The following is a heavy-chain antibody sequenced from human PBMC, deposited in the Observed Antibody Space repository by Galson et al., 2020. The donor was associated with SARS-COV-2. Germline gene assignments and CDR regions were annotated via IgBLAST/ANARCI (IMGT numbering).Heavy chain of an antibody. CDR1: GGSLHIYTYY. CDR3: ARAGWYNSVYYCDY. Sequence: SETLSLTCTVSGGSLHIYTYYWGWIRQPPGTGLEWIGSIYFTGPTHYTPSLTSRASISIDTSQTQFSLSLTSLTAADTAVDYCARAGWYNSVYYCDYWGRGSLVTVSS. J-gene: IGHJ4*01. V-gene: IGHV4-39*07. D-gene: IGHD6-25*01. CDR2: IYFTGPT.